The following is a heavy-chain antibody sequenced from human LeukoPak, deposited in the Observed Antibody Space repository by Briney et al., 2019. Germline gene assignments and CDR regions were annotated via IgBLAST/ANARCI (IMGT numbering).Heavy chain of an antibody. CDR2: ISSSSTTI. V-gene: IGHV3-48*04. Sequence: TGGSLRLSCAASGFTFSSYSMNWVRQAPGKGLEWVSYISSSSTTIYYADSVKGQFTISRDNAKNSLYLQMNSLRAEDTAVYYCARDLSTAMRVPQGYWGQGTLVTVSS. CDR3: ARDLSTAMRVPQGY. J-gene: IGHJ4*02. CDR1: GFTFSSYS. D-gene: IGHD5-18*01.